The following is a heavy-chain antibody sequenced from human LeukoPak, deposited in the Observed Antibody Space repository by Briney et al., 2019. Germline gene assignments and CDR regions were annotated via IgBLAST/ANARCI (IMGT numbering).Heavy chain of an antibody. V-gene: IGHV4-34*01. Sequence: SETLSLTCAVYGGSFSGYYWSWIRQPPGKGLEWIGEINHSGSTNYNPSLKSRVTISVDTSKNQFSLKLSSVTAADTAVYYCARESGYYGSGSLSVFDYWGQGTLVTVSS. CDR1: GGSFSGYY. J-gene: IGHJ4*02. CDR2: INHSGST. CDR3: ARESGYYGSGSLSVFDY. D-gene: IGHD3-10*01.